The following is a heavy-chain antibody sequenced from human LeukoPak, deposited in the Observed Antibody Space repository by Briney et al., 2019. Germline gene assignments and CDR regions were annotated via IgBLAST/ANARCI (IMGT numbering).Heavy chain of an antibody. CDR2: IIPIFGTA. D-gene: IGHD2-2*01. CDR3: ARGCSSTSCYGGSWFDP. J-gene: IGHJ5*02. CDR1: GGTFSSYA. Sequence: ASVKVSCKASGGTFSSYAISWARQAPGQGLEWMGGIIPIFGTANYAQKFQGRVTITADESTSTAYMGLSSLRSEDTAVYYCARGCSSTSCYGGSWFDPWGQGTLVTVSS. V-gene: IGHV1-69*13.